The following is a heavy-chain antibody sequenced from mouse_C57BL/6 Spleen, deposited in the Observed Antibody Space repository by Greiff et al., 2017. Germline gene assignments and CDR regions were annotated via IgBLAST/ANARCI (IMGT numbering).Heavy chain of an antibody. CDR1: GYTFTDYY. Sequence: EVQLQQSGPELVKPGASVKISCKASGYTFTDYYMNWVKQSHGKSLEWIGDINPNNGGTSYNQKFKGKATLTVDKSSSTAYMELRSLTSEDSAVYYCAPQLGLDVWGTGTTVTVSS. J-gene: IGHJ1*03. CDR3: APQLGLDV. D-gene: IGHD4-1*02. V-gene: IGHV1-26*01. CDR2: INPNNGGT.